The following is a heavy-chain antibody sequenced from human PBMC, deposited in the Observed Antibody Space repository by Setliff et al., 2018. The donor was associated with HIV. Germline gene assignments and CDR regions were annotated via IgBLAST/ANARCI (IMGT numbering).Heavy chain of an antibody. CDR3: ARHRSYGDYDPNWFDP. CDR2: IDTTEST. CDR1: GGSISSYY. D-gene: IGHD4-17*01. J-gene: IGHJ5*02. V-gene: IGHV4-4*07. Sequence: SETLSLTCTVSGGSISSYYWSWIRQSAGKGLEWIGRIDTTESTNYNPSLKSRVTMSVDPSKNQFYLKLSSVTAADTAVYYCARHRSYGDYDPNWFDPWGQGTLVTVSS.